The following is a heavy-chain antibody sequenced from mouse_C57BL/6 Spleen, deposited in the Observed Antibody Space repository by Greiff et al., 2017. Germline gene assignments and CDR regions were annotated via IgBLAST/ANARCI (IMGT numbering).Heavy chain of an antibody. J-gene: IGHJ4*01. Sequence: VQLQQPGAELVKPGASVKLSCKASGYTFTSYWMHWVKQRPGRGLEWIGRSDPNSGGTKYNEKFKSKATLTVDKPASTAYMQLSSLTSEDSAVYYGARWGDYDGYYYAMDYWGQGTSVTVSA. D-gene: IGHD2-4*01. CDR1: GYTFTSYW. CDR2: SDPNSGGT. CDR3: ARWGDYDGYYYAMDY. V-gene: IGHV1-72*01.